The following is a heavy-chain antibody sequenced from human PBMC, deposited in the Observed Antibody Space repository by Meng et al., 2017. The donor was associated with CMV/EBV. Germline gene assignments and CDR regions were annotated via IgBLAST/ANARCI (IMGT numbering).Heavy chain of an antibody. CDR1: GFTFSSYS. CDR3: ARRYPRDIVVVTHYYYGMDV. CDR2: ISSSSYI. Sequence: GESLKISCAASGFTFSSYSMNWVRQAPGKGLEWVSSISSSSYIYYADSVKGRFTISRDNAKNSLYLQMNSLRDEDTAVYYCARRYPRDIVVVTHYYYGMDVWGQGTTVTVSS. V-gene: IGHV3-21*04. J-gene: IGHJ6*02. D-gene: IGHD2-2*01.